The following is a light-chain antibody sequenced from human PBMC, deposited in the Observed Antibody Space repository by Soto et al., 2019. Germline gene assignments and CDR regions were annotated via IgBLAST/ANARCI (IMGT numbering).Light chain of an antibody. CDR3: QQYYSRVWT. V-gene: IGKV4-1*01. CDR1: QSVLYSSNNKNY. Sequence: DIVMTQSPDSLAVSLGERATINCKSSQSVLYSSNNKNYLAWYQQKPGQPPKLLIYWASTRESGVPDRFSGSGSGTDFTLTISSLQAEDVAVYYCQQYYSRVWTFGQGTKVEIK. CDR2: WAS. J-gene: IGKJ1*01.